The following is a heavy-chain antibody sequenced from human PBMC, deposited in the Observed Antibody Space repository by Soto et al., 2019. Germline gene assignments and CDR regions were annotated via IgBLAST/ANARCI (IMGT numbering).Heavy chain of an antibody. V-gene: IGHV4-31*03. Sequence: TLSITCTVSGGYIRSGGYYWSWIRQHPGKGLEWIGYIYYSGSTYYNPSLKSRVTISVDTSKNQFSLKLSSVTAADTAVYYCARDIVATIPHYYYYGMDVWGQGTTVTVSS. J-gene: IGHJ6*02. CDR1: GGYIRSGGYY. CDR3: ARDIVATIPHYYYYGMDV. CDR2: IYYSGST. D-gene: IGHD5-12*01.